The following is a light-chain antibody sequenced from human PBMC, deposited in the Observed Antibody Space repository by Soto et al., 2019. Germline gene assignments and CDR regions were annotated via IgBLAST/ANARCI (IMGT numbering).Light chain of an antibody. CDR3: QQYHNCPIT. CDR2: DAS. J-gene: IGKJ5*01. Sequence: IVSPNSHTTLPVAPAESAPLSCSASQSVSSNLAWHQQKPGQAPRILMYDASTRATGISARFSGSGSGTEFTLTISSLQSEDFAVYYCQQYHNCPITFGQGRRLEI. CDR1: QSVSSN. V-gene: IGKV3-15*01.